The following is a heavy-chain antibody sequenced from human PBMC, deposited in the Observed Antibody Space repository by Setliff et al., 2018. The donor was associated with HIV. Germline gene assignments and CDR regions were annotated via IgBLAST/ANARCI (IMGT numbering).Heavy chain of an antibody. CDR2: SNHSGST. J-gene: IGHJ4*02. V-gene: IGHV4-34*01. CDR3: ARGPVYSSTIDY. D-gene: IGHD6-13*01. Sequence: SETLSLTCAVYGGSFSGYYWSWIRQPPGKGLEWIGESNHSGSTNYNPSLKSRVTISVDTSKRQFSLKLSSVTAADTAVFYCARGPVYSSTIDYWGQGTLVTVSS. CDR1: GGSFSGYY.